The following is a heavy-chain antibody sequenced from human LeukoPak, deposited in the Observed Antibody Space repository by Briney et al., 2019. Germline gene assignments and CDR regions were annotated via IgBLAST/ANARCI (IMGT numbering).Heavy chain of an antibody. V-gene: IGHV4-34*01. CDR1: GGSFNDYY. CDR2: INLRGST. J-gene: IGHJ3*02. D-gene: IGHD3-22*01. Sequence: KPSETLSLTCAVYGGSFNDYYWNWIRQPPGKGLEWIWEINLRGSTTYNPSLKSRVTISLDESKNQFSLKLSSVTAADTAVYYCAREGRTYYYDSSGYHTPKHDAFDIWGQGTMVTVSS. CDR3: AREGRTYYYDSSGYHTPKHDAFDI.